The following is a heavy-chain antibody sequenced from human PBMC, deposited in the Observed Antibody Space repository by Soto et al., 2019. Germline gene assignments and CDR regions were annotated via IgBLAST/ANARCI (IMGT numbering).Heavy chain of an antibody. D-gene: IGHD6-6*01. Sequence: LGESLKISCKGSGYSFTSYWIGWVRQMPGKGLEWMGIIYPGDSDTRYSPSFQGQVTISADKSISTAYLQWSSLKASDTAMYYCALFSRSSLATEDYWGQGTLVTVSS. J-gene: IGHJ4*02. V-gene: IGHV5-51*01. CDR3: ALFSRSSLATEDY. CDR2: IYPGDSDT. CDR1: GYSFTSYW.